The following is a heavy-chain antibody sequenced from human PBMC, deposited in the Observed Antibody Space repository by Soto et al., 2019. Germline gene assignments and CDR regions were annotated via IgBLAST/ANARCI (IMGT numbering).Heavy chain of an antibody. J-gene: IGHJ4*02. CDR1: GFTFSSYW. V-gene: IGHV3-7*01. CDR2: INQDGSEK. D-gene: IGHD4-17*01. Sequence: GGSLRLSCAASGFTFSSYWMSWVRQAPGKGLEWVANINQDGSEKYYVDSVKGRFTLSRDNAKTSLFLQMNSLRAEDTAVYFCVSGGTTMDYFDYWGPGTLVTVSS. CDR3: VSGGTTMDYFDY.